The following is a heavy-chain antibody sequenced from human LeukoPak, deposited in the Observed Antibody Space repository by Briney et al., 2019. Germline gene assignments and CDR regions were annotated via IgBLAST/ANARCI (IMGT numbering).Heavy chain of an antibody. J-gene: IGHJ6*04. CDR1: GFTFSSYE. Sequence: GGSLRLSCAASGFTFSSYEMNWVRQAPGKGLGCVSYISSSGSTIYYADSVKGRFTISRDNAKNSLYLQMNSLRAEDTAVYYCAELGITTIGGVWGKGTTVTISS. D-gene: IGHD3-10*02. CDR3: AELGITTIGGV. V-gene: IGHV3-48*03. CDR2: ISSSGSTI.